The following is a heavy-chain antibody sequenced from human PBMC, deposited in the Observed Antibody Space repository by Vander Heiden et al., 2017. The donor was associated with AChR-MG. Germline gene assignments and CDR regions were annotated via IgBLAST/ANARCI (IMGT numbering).Heavy chain of an antibody. J-gene: IGHJ6*03. CDR3: ARGSLQCEWLYDCYYYYMDV. CDR2: IYYSGST. CDR1: GGSISSGGYY. D-gene: IGHD3-3*01. V-gene: IGHV4-31*03. Sequence: QVQLQESGPGLVKPSQTLSLTCTVSGGSISSGGYYWSWIRQHPGKGLEWIGYIYYSGSTYYNPSLKSRVTISVDTSKNQFSLKLSSVTAADTAVYYCARGSLQCEWLYDCYYYYMDVWGKGTTVTVSS.